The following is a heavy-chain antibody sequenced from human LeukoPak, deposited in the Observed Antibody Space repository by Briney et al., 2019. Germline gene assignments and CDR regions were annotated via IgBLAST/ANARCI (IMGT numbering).Heavy chain of an antibody. Sequence: ASVKVSCKASGYTFTDYYMHWVRQAPGQGFEWMGWINPNDGDTNYAQKFQGRVTMTRDTSISTAHMEVSRLRSDDTAVYYCARANYLYCSSTTCLFDYWGQGTMVTVSS. J-gene: IGHJ4*02. CDR1: GYTFTDYY. CDR3: ARANYLYCSSTTCLFDY. CDR2: INPNDGDT. V-gene: IGHV1-2*02. D-gene: IGHD2-2*01.